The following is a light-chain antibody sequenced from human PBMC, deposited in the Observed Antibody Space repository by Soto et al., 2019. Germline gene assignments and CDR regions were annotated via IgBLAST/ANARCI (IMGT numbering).Light chain of an antibody. CDR3: QQYGSSALT. CDR1: HSVNSNY. Sequence: EIVLTQSPATLSLSPGEGATLSCGASHSVNSNYLAWYQQKPGLAPRLLIFDASSRATGIPDRFSGSGSGTDFTLTISRLEPEDFAVYYCQQYGSSALTFGGGTKV. J-gene: IGKJ4*01. V-gene: IGKV3D-20*01. CDR2: DAS.